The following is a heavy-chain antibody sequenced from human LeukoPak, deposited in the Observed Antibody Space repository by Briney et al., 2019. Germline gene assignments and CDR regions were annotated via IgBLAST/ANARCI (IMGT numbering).Heavy chain of an antibody. CDR3: ARASYSYDISGWVPFDY. CDR1: GDSISSYY. V-gene: IGHV4-59*08. J-gene: IGHJ4*02. Sequence: SETLSLTCTVSGDSISSYYWSWIRQPPGKGLEWIGYISYSGSTNYNPSLKSRVTISGDTSENQFSLRLSSVTAADTAVYYCARASYSYDISGWVPFDYWGQGTLVAVSS. D-gene: IGHD3-22*01. CDR2: ISYSGST.